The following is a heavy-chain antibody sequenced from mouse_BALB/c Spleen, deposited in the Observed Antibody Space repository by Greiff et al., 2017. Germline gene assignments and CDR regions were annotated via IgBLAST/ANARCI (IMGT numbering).Heavy chain of an antibody. CDR2: IDPENGNT. CDR3: ARWFPMDY. V-gene: IGHV14-1*02. Sequence: LVESGAELVRPGALVKLSCKASGFNIKDYYMHWVKQRPEQGLEWIGWIDPENGNTIYDPKFQGKASITADTSSNTAYLQLSSLTSEDTAVYYCARWFPMDYWGQGTSVTVSS. D-gene: IGHD1-1*02. J-gene: IGHJ4*01. CDR1: GFNIKDYY.